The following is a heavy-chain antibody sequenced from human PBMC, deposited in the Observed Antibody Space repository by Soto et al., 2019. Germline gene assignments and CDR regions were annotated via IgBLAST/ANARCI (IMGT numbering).Heavy chain of an antibody. V-gene: IGHV3-30*18. CDR1: GFTFSYYG. Sequence: QVQLVESGGGVVQPGKSLRLSCAAFGFTFSYYGMHWVRQAPGKGLEWVALISNAGSNKYYADSLKGRFTISTNNSKNTLYLQMNSPTADDTAVYYCAKDQDRGGTSCQFWAPGYWGQGTLVIVSS. J-gene: IGHJ4*02. CDR3: AKDQDRGGTSCQFWAPGY. CDR2: ISNAGSNK. D-gene: IGHD2-2*01.